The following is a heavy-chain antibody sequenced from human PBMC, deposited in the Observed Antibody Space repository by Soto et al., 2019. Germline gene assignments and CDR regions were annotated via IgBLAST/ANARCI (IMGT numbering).Heavy chain of an antibody. CDR3: ARHNPAYDYLWGSFRPSANVDY. Sequence: QLQLQESGPGLVKPSETLSLTCTVSGGSISSRNSYWGWIRQPPGKGLQWIGSIYFSGTTYYNPSLKSRVTISVDTSKNQFSLKLTSMTAADTSIYYCARHNPAYDYLWGSFRPSANVDYWGQGTLVTVSS. J-gene: IGHJ4*02. CDR2: IYFSGTT. D-gene: IGHD3-16*02. V-gene: IGHV4-39*01. CDR1: GGSISSRNSY.